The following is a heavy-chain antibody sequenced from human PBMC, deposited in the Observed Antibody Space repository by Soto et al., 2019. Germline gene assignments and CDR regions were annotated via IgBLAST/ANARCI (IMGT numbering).Heavy chain of an antibody. CDR1: GFTFTTHY. CDR3: ARERDFGELSYDV. D-gene: IGHD3-10*01. CDR2: LNPSGGGA. V-gene: IGHV1-46*01. J-gene: IGHJ1*01. Sequence: VASVKVSCKASGFTFTTHYMHWVRQAPGQGPEWMGYLNPSGGGAKYPQKLQGRVTITRDTSASTVYMELSSLTSEDTAVYYCARERDFGELSYDVWGQGTLVTVSS.